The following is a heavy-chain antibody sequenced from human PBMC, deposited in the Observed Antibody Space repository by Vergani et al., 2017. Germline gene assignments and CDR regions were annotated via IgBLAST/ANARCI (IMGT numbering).Heavy chain of an antibody. J-gene: IGHJ3*02. D-gene: IGHD1-26*01. CDR2: ISYDGSNK. Sequence: QVQLVESGGGVVQPGRSLRLSCAASGFTFSSYGMHWVRQAPGKGLEWVAVISYDGSNKYYADSVKGRFTISRDNSKNTLDLQMNSLRAEDTAVYYCAKDSGSYFWGAFDIWGQGTMVTVSS. V-gene: IGHV3-30*18. CDR1: GFTFSSYG. CDR3: AKDSGSYFWGAFDI.